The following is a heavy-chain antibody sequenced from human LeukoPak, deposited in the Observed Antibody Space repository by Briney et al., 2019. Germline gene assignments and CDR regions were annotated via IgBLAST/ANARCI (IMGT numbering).Heavy chain of an antibody. D-gene: IGHD2-15*01. J-gene: IGHJ6*03. V-gene: IGHV1-69*05. CDR3: AARYCSGGSCYSPNYYYYYMDV. CDR2: IIPIFGTA. CDR1: VGTFISYA. Sequence: ASVTVSCKASVGTFISYAISWVRQAPGQGPEWMGGIIPIFGTANYAQKFQGRVTITTDESTSTAYMELSSLRSEDTAVYYCAARYCSGGSCYSPNYYYYYMDVWGKGTTVTVSS.